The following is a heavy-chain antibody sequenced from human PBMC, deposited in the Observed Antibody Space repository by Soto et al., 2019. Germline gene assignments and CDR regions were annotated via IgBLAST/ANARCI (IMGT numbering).Heavy chain of an antibody. D-gene: IGHD6-13*01. CDR3: AAAGTIGGLQGWFDP. CDR1: GDSVSRNSAA. J-gene: IGHJ5*02. CDR2: TYYRSKWYN. Sequence: SQTPSLTCAISGDSVSRNSAAWNSIRQSPSRGLEGLGRTYYRSKWYNDYAVTVKSRITINPDTSKNQFSLQLNSVTPEDTAVYYCAAAGTIGGLQGWFDPWGQGTLVTVSS. V-gene: IGHV6-1*01.